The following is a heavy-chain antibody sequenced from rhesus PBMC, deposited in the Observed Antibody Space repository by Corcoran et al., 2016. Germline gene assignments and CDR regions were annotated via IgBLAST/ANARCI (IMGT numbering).Heavy chain of an antibody. D-gene: IGHD7-45*01. CDR2: ISNGGEST. CDR3: ARANWGPDY. V-gene: IGHV3-178*01. CDR1: GFTFSDYY. J-gene: IGHJ4*01. Sequence: EVQLVESGGGLAKPGGSLRLSSAAYGFTFSDYYMGWVRQAPGKGLEWVSRISNGGESTWYADSVKGRFTISRESAKNTLYLQMSSLTTEDTAVYYCARANWGPDYWGQGVLVTVSS.